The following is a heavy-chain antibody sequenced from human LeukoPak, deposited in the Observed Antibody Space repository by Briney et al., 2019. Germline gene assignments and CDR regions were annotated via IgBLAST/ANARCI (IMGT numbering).Heavy chain of an antibody. CDR1: GGSFSGYH. CDR2: INHSGST. D-gene: IGHD1-26*01. Sequence: PSETLSLTCAVYGGSFSGYHWSWIRQPPGKGLEWIGEINHSGSTNYNPSLKSRVTMSVDTSKNQFSLKLSSVTAADTAVYYCARGSRGSYSRYYYYYMDVWGKGTTVTVSS. J-gene: IGHJ6*03. V-gene: IGHV4-34*01. CDR3: ARGSRGSYSRYYYYYMDV.